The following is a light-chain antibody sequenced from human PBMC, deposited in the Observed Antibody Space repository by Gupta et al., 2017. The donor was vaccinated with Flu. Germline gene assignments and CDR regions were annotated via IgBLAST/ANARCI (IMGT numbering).Light chain of an antibody. CDR2: SST. J-gene: IGKJ3*01. V-gene: IGKV3-15*01. Sequence: PATLAGAAGQRVTLSCRASQTVSTNFAWYQQKPGQAPRLLIFSSTSRATGIPDRFSGSGSETEFTLTISSLQSDDVAVYFCQQDNNWPFTFGHGTKVDIK. CDR1: QTVSTN. CDR3: QQDNNWPFT.